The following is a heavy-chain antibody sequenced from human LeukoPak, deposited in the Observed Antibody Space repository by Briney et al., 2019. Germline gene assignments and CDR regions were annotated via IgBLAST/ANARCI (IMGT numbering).Heavy chain of an antibody. Sequence: PGGSLRLSCAASGFTFSSYSMNWVRQAPGKGLEWVSSISSSSSYIYYADSVKGRFTISRDNAKNSLYLQMNSLRAEDTAVYYCARDGSGWRYFDYWGQGTLVTVSS. CDR1: GFTFSSYS. J-gene: IGHJ4*02. V-gene: IGHV3-21*01. CDR3: ARDGSGWRYFDY. CDR2: ISSSSSYI. D-gene: IGHD6-19*01.